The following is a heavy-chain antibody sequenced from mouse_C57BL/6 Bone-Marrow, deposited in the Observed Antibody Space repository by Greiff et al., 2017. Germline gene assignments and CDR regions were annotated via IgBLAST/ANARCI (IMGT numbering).Heavy chain of an antibody. Sequence: QVTLKESGPGILQPSQTLSLTCSFSGFSLSTFGMGVGWIRPPSGKGLEWLAHIWWDDDKYYKPALKSRLTISKDTSKHQVFLKIANVDTADTATYYCARGTYYYDSSRFDYWGQGTTLTVSS. D-gene: IGHD1-1*01. CDR3: ARGTYYYDSSRFDY. CDR2: IWWDDDK. CDR1: GFSLSTFGMG. V-gene: IGHV8-8*01. J-gene: IGHJ2*01.